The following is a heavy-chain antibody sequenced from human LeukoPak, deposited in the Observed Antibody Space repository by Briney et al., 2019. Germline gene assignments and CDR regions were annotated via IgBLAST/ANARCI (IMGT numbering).Heavy chain of an antibody. D-gene: IGHD6-19*01. J-gene: IGHJ4*02. V-gene: IGHV3-21*01. CDR2: ISSGSSYI. Sequence: PGGSLRLSCAASGFTFSSYSMNWVRQAPGKGLEWVSSISSGSSYIYYADSVKGRFTISRDNAKNSLYLQMNSLRAEDTAVYYCARATYGTVAGTVFDYWGQGTLVTVSS. CDR3: ARATYGTVAGTVFDY. CDR1: GFTFSSYS.